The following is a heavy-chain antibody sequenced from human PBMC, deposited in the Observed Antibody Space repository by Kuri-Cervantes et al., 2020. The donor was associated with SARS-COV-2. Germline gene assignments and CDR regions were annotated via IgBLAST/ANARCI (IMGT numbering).Heavy chain of an antibody. J-gene: IGHJ4*02. CDR2: ISAHSGNT. V-gene: IGHV1-18*01. Sequence: ASVKGSCKASGYTFADYGISWVRQAPGQGLEWMGWISAHSGNTKYAQKFQGRLTMTTDTSTSTAYMEVRSLRSDDTAVYFCARGGSPRPVDYWGQGTLVTVSS. D-gene: IGHD1-26*01. CDR1: GYTFADYG. CDR3: ARGGSPRPVDY.